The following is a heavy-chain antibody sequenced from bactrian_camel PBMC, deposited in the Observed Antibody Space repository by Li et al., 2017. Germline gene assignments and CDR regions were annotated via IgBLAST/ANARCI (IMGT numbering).Heavy chain of an antibody. J-gene: IGHJ4*01. V-gene: IGHV3S55*01. CDR2: IGTYGPP. Sequence: HVQLVESGGGSVQAGGSLRLSCVASESNFDTYCLAWFRQLPGKKREGVAAIGTYGPPVYLDSDRFTISRDDSRNTLYLQMNSLRPEDTAMYYCAAVAEGRTVEGGVSLWTLFESGYWGQGTQVTVS. D-gene: IGHD3*01. CDR1: ESNFDTYC. CDR3: AAVAEGRTVEGGVSLWTLFESGY.